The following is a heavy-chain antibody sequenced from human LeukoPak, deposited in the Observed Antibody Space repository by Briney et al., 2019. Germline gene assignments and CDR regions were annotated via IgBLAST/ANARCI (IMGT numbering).Heavy chain of an antibody. CDR2: IYYSGST. J-gene: IGHJ4*02. D-gene: IGHD3-9*01. V-gene: IGHV4-30-4*08. CDR1: GGSISSGDYY. CDR3: AREAIFKGGFDY. Sequence: PSETLSLTCTVSGGSISSGDYYWSWIRQPPGKGLEWIGYIYYSGSTYYNPSLKSRVTISVDTSKNQFSLKLSSVTAADTAVYYCAREAIFKGGFDYWGQGTLVTVSS.